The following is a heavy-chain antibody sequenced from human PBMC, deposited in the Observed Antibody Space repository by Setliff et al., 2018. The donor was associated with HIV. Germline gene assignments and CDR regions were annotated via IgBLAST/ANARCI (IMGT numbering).Heavy chain of an antibody. J-gene: IGHJ6*02. Sequence: GGSLRLSCAASGFTFSGSDMHWVRQASGKGLEWVGRIRSKVNTYATAYAASVKGRFIISRDDSKNTAYLQLNGLKTEDTAVYYCSRQIFGVLIGYYGLDVWGQGTTVTVSS. CDR1: GFTFSGSD. V-gene: IGHV3-73*01. CDR3: SRQIFGVLIGYYGLDV. CDR2: IRSKVNTYAT. D-gene: IGHD3-3*01.